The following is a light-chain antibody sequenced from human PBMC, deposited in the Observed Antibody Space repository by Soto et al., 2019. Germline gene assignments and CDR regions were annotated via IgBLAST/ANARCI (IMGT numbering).Light chain of an antibody. Sequence: EIVLTQSPVTLSLSPGERATLSCRASQSVRTYLAWYQVKPGQAPRLLIYDASRRASGVPARFSGSGSGTDFTLTISSLEPEDFAVYYCQQYGSSPGTFGGGTKVDIK. CDR1: QSVRTY. V-gene: IGKV3-20*01. CDR3: QQYGSSPGT. CDR2: DAS. J-gene: IGKJ4*01.